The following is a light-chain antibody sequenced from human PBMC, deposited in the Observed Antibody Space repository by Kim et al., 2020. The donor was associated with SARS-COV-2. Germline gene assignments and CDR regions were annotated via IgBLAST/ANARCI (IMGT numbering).Light chain of an antibody. Sequence: VSPGERATLSCRASQSVRINLAWYHHKIGQAPKVLIYAASTRATGIPARFSGSGSGTEFTLTISSLQSEDFAVYYCQQYNDWPLTFGGGTKVDIK. J-gene: IGKJ4*01. CDR3: QQYNDWPLT. V-gene: IGKV3D-15*01. CDR2: AAS. CDR1: QSVRIN.